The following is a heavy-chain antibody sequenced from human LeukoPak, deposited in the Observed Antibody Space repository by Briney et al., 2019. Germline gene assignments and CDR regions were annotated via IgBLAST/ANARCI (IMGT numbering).Heavy chain of an antibody. CDR2: IYHSGST. Sequence: SQTLSLTCAVSGGSISSGGYSWSWIRQPPGKGLEWIGYIYHSGSTYDNPSLKSRVTISVDRSKNQFYLKLSSVTAADTAVYYCARANDSDGIDYFDYWGQGTLVTVSS. CDR3: ARANDSDGIDYFDY. V-gene: IGHV4-30-2*01. CDR1: GGSISSGGYS. J-gene: IGHJ4*02. D-gene: IGHD3-9*01.